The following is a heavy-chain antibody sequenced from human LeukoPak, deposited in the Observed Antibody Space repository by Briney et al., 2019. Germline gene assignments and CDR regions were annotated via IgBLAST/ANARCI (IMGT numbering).Heavy chain of an antibody. D-gene: IGHD7-27*01. CDR3: ARGRTGDS. Sequence: GGSLRLSCAASGFTFSSYAMSWVRQAPGKGLEWVSATSGSDGTTYYADSVKGRFTISRDNSKNTLYLQMDSLRAEDTAVYYCARGRTGDSWGQGTLVTVSS. J-gene: IGHJ4*02. CDR1: GFTFSSYA. CDR2: TSGSDGTT. V-gene: IGHV3-23*01.